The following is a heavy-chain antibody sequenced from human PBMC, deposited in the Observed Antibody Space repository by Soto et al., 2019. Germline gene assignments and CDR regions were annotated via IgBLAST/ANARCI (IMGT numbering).Heavy chain of an antibody. D-gene: IGHD4-17*01. CDR3: ARAYGDCFDY. CDR1: GGSISSYY. V-gene: IGHV4-59*01. J-gene: IGHJ4*02. Sequence: SETLSLTCTVSGGSISSYYWSWIRQPPGKGLEWIGYIYYSGSTNYNPSLKSRVTISVDTSKNQFSLKLSSVTAADTAVYYCARAYGDCFDYWGQGTLVTVSS. CDR2: IYYSGST.